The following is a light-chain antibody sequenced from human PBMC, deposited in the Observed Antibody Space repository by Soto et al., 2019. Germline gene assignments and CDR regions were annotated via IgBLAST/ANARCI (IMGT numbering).Light chain of an antibody. Sequence: QSVLTQSPSASGTPGQRVTISCSGSSSNIGSNTVNWYQQLPGKAPKVLIYSNNQRPSGIPDRFSGSKSVTSASLAISGLQSEDEADYYCAAWDDSLNGVVFGGGTKLTVL. CDR3: AAWDDSLNGVV. CDR2: SNN. V-gene: IGLV1-44*01. J-gene: IGLJ3*02. CDR1: SSNIGSNT.